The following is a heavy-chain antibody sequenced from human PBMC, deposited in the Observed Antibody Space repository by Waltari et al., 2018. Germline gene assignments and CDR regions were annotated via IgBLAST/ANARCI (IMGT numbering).Heavy chain of an antibody. V-gene: IGHV3-74*01. CDR2: INSDGSST. J-gene: IGHJ5*02. CDR1: GFTFSSYW. Sequence: EVQLVESGGGLVQPGGSLRLSCAASGFTFSSYWMHCVRQAPGKGLVWVSRINSDGSSTSYADSVKGRFTISRDNAKNTLYLQMNSLRAEDTAVYYCARERLLRRGFDPWGQGTLVTVSS. CDR3: ARERLLRRGFDP. D-gene: IGHD4-17*01.